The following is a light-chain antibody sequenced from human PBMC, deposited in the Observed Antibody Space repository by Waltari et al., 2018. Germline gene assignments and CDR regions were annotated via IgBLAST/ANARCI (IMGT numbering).Light chain of an antibody. CDR3: QQGDSFPPT. J-gene: IGKJ1*01. Sequence: EIQMTQSPSSVSASVGDTVTISCRASQDISTWVAWYQQRPGRAPKLLIYHASSLQSGVPSRFSGSGSATDFTLTISGLQPEDFGIYYCQQGDSFPPTFGLGTKVEV. CDR2: HAS. CDR1: QDISTW. V-gene: IGKV1-12*01.